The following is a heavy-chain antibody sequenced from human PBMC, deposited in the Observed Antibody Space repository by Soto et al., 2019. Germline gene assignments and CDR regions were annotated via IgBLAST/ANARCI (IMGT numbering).Heavy chain of an antibody. Sequence: EVQLVESGGGLVEPGGSLRLSCAASGFNFSSYWMHWVRQAPGKGLVWVSRINRDGSSIAYADSVKGRFTISRDNAKNTLYLQMNSLRGEDSAVYYCARDLRDFDYWGQGTLVTVSS. CDR2: INRDGSSI. J-gene: IGHJ4*02. CDR3: ARDLRDFDY. V-gene: IGHV3-74*03. CDR1: GFNFSSYW.